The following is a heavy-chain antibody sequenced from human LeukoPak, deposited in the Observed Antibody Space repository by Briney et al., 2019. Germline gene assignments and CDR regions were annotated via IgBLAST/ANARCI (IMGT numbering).Heavy chain of an antibody. V-gene: IGHV3-66*01. CDR2: IYSGGST. J-gene: IGHJ4*02. CDR1: GFTVSSNY. D-gene: IGHD6-13*01. CDR3: ARDPKSGAAAGTDY. Sequence: GGSLRLSCAASGFTVSSNYMSWVRQAPGKGLEWVSVIYSGGSTYYADSVKGRFTISRDNSKNTLYLQMNSLRAEDTAEYYCARDPKSGAAAGTDYWGQGTLVTVSS.